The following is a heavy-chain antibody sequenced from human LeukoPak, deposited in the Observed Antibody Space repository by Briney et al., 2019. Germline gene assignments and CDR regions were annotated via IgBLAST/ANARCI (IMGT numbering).Heavy chain of an antibody. V-gene: IGHV1-24*01. CDR1: GYTFTSYY. CDR3: ATLYSGSFVD. J-gene: IGHJ4*02. D-gene: IGHD1-26*01. CDR2: FDPEDGET. Sequence: ASVKVSCKASGYTFTSYYMHWVRQAPGKGLEWMGGFDPEDGETIYAQKFQGRVTMTEDTSTDTAYMELSSLRSEDTAVYYCATLYSGSFVDWGQGTLVTVSS.